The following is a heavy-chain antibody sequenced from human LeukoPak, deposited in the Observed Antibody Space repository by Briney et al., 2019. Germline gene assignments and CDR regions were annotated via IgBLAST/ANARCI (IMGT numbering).Heavy chain of an antibody. CDR3: ARTATDTGEFDY. Sequence: GGSLRLSCAASGFTFSSYSMNWVRQAPGKGLECVSSISSSSSSIYYADSVKGRFTNSRDDAKNSLYLQMNSLRAEDTAVYYCARTATDTGEFDYWGQGTLVTVSS. D-gene: IGHD6-13*01. V-gene: IGHV3-21*01. CDR1: GFTFSSYS. CDR2: ISSSSSSI. J-gene: IGHJ4*02.